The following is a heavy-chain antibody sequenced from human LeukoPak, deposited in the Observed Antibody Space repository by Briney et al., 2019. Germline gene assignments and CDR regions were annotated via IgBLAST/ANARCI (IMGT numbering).Heavy chain of an antibody. V-gene: IGHV3-7*01. CDR2: IKQHGSDK. CDR1: GFTFSSYW. CDR3: ARAVIVVVVEYFDY. D-gene: IGHD2-15*01. Sequence: QSGGSLRLFCAASGFTFSSYWMSWVRQAPGKGLEWVANIKQHGSDKYYADSVKGRFTISRDNAKNSLYLQMNSLRAEDTAVYYCARAVIVVVVEYFDYWGQGTLVTVSS. J-gene: IGHJ4*02.